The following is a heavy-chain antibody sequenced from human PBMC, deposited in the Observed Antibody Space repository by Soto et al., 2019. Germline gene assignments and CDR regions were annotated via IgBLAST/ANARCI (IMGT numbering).Heavy chain of an antibody. CDR1: GFTFSTYT. J-gene: IGHJ4*02. Sequence: PGGSLRLSCAASGFTFSTYTMYWVRQAPGKGLEWVAVIYSGGSTYYADSVKGRFTISRDNSKNTLYLQMNSLRAEDTAVYYCARARSTAAGLFDYWGLGTLVTVSS. V-gene: IGHV3-53*01. D-gene: IGHD6-13*01. CDR3: ARARSTAAGLFDY. CDR2: IYSGGST.